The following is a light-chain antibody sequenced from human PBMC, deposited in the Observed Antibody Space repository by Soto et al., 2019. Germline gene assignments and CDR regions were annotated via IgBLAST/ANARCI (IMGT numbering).Light chain of an antibody. CDR2: EVT. Sequence: QSVLTQPPSASGSPGQSVTISCTGTSSDVGLYDYVSWYQQHPGKVPKLLIYEVTQRPSGVPDRFSGSKSGNTAPLTVPGLQAEDEADYYCSSDGGNSNYVFGTGTKVTV. CDR3: SSDGGNSNYV. V-gene: IGLV2-8*01. CDR1: SSDVGLYDY. J-gene: IGLJ1*01.